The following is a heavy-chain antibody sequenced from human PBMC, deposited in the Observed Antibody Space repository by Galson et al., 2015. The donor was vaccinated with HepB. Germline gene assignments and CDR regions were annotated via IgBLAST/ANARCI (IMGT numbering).Heavy chain of an antibody. J-gene: IGHJ3*02. D-gene: IGHD6-13*01. CDR1: GFTFSSYA. CDR3: VKDLGLIAAAGTNAFDI. V-gene: IGHV3-64D*06. CDR2: ISSNGGST. Sequence: SLRLSCAASGFTFSSYAMHWVRQAPGKGLEYVSAISSNGGSTYYADSVKGRFTISRDNSKNTLYLQMSSLRAEDTAVYYCVKDLGLIAAAGTNAFDIWGQGTMVTVSS.